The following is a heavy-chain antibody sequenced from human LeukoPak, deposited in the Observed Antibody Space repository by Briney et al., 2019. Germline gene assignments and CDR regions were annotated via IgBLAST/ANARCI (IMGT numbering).Heavy chain of an antibody. D-gene: IGHD5-12*01. V-gene: IGHV5-51*01. CDR1: GYSFTTYW. Sequence: LGESLKISCKGSGYSFTTYWIGWVRQMPGKGLEWMGFIYPFDSDTRYSPSFQGQVTISADKSISTAYLQWSSLKASDTAMYFCARRGVYSGYDEAFDIWGQGTMVTVS. CDR3: ARRGVYSGYDEAFDI. CDR2: IYPFDSDT. J-gene: IGHJ3*02.